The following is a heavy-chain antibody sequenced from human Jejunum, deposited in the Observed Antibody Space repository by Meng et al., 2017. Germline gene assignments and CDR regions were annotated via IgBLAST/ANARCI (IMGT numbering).Heavy chain of an antibody. CDR2: ITPSGDRP. CDR3: AKRYCSDGACCGFDN. Sequence: GSLRLSCAASGFTFSSYAVNWVRQAPGKGLEWVSGITPSGDRPIYADSVKGRFTVSRANSKNTVYLQMNSLRADDTAVYYCAKRYCSDGACCGFDNWGQGTRVTVSS. D-gene: IGHD2-8*01. CDR1: GFTFSSYA. J-gene: IGHJ4*02. V-gene: IGHV3-23*01.